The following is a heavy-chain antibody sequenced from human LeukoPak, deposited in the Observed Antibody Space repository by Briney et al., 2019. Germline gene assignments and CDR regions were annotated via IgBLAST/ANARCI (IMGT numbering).Heavy chain of an antibody. CDR3: ARVGYSSSWHYFDY. J-gene: IGHJ4*02. Sequence: ASVKVSCKVSGYTLTELSMHWVRQAPGQGLEWMGIINPSGGSTSYAQKFQGRVTMTRDTSTSTVYMELSSLRSEDTAVYYCARVGYSSSWHYFDYWGQGTLVTVSS. D-gene: IGHD6-13*01. CDR2: INPSGGST. CDR1: GYTLTELS. V-gene: IGHV1-46*01.